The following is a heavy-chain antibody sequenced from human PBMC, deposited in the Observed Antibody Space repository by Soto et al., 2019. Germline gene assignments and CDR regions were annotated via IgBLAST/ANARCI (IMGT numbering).Heavy chain of an antibody. Sequence: QVQLQESGPGLVKPSQTLSLTCTVSGGSISSGGYYWSWIRQHPGKGLEWIGYIYYSGSNYYNPSRKRRVNMSVDTSKNQFSLKLSSLMAADTAVYYCVRAYRDTVLYCYYIDVWGKGTTVTVAS. CDR3: VRAYRDTVLYCYYIDV. J-gene: IGHJ6*03. V-gene: IGHV4-31*03. D-gene: IGHD3-16*02. CDR1: GGSISSGGYY. CDR2: IYYSGSN.